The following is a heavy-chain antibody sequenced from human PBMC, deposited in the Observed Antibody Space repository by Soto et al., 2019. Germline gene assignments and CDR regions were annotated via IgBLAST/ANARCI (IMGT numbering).Heavy chain of an antibody. Sequence: GGSLRLSCAASGITFRNYGMHWVRQAPGKGLEWVAVIWYDGSNKYYADSVKGRFTISRDNSKNTLYLQMNSLRAEDTAVYYCASTISGSFDYWGQGTLVTVSS. CDR1: GITFRNYG. J-gene: IGHJ4*02. V-gene: IGHV3-33*01. CDR3: ASTISGSFDY. D-gene: IGHD5-12*01. CDR2: IWYDGSNK.